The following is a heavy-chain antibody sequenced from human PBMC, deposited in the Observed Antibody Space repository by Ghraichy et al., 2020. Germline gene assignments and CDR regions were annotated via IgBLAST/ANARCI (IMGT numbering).Heavy chain of an antibody. V-gene: IGHV3-23*01. CDR3: AKDGPDLDIVVVPAALRD. CDR1: GFTFSSYA. Sequence: GESLNISCAASGFTFSSYAMSWVRQAPGKGLEWVSAISGSGGSTYYADCVKGRFTITRDNSKNTLYLQMNSLRAEDTAVYYCAKDGPDLDIVVVPAALRDWGQGTLVPVSS. CDR2: ISGSGGST. J-gene: IGHJ4*02. D-gene: IGHD2-2*01.